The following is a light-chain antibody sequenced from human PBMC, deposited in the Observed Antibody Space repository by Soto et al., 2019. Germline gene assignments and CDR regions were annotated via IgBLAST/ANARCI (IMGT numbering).Light chain of an antibody. Sequence: EIVLTQSPGTLSLSPGERATLSCRASQSVSNNYLAWYQQKPGQAPRLLIYGASSRATGIPDRFSGGGSGTDFTLTISSLEPEDFAVYYCQQRSNWPRTFGQGTKVDIK. J-gene: IGKJ1*01. V-gene: IGKV3D-20*02. CDR2: GAS. CDR1: QSVSNNY. CDR3: QQRSNWPRT.